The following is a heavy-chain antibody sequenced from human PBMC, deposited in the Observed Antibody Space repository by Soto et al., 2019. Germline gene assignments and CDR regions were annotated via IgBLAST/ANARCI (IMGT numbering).Heavy chain of an antibody. V-gene: IGHV1-46*01. D-gene: IGHD3-22*01. CDR1: GYTFTSYY. J-gene: IGHJ4*02. CDR2: INPSGGST. Sequence: ASVKVSCKASGYTFTSYYMHWVRQAPGQGLEWMGIINPSGGSTSYAQKFQGRVTMTRDTSTSTVYMELSSLRSEDTAVYYCARDKVLGDYYHSSGYYYYFDCLGQGTLSIVSS. CDR3: ARDKVLGDYYHSSGYYYYFDC.